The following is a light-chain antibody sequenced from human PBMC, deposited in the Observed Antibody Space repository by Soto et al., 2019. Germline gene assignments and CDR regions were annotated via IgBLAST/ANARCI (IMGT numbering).Light chain of an antibody. Sequence: QSVLTQPRSASGTPGQRVTISCSGGSSNIGTNTVNWYQQLPGTAPKLLIYISDQRPSGVPDRFSGSKSGASASLAISGLQSEDEAAYYCAAWDDSLNGPVFGGGTKVTVL. CDR1: SSNIGTNT. CDR2: ISD. J-gene: IGLJ2*01. V-gene: IGLV1-44*01. CDR3: AAWDDSLNGPV.